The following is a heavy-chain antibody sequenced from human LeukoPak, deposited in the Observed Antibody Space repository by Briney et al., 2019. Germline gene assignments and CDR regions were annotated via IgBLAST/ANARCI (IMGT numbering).Heavy chain of an antibody. CDR3: ANVAKGRYFFYYMDV. CDR1: GHSINTFG. Sequence: ASVKVSCKPSGHSINTFGITWVRQAPGQALEWLAWMSSDNGNTNYADKFQGRVTITRDTSRTTAYMELRSLRSDDTAVYFCANVAKGRYFFYYMDVWGAGTTVTVSS. J-gene: IGHJ6*03. V-gene: IGHV1-18*01. CDR2: MSSDNGNT. D-gene: IGHD5-12*01.